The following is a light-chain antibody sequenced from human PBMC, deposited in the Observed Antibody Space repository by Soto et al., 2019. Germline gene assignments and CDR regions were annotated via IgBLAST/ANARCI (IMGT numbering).Light chain of an antibody. V-gene: IGKV3-11*01. CDR3: QERTGWPPWT. CDR2: DAS. Sequence: EIVFTQSPGTLSLSPGERATLSCSASQSVSLSLAWYQQKPGQAPRLLIYDASKRASGFPARFSGSGSGTDFTLTISSLEPEDFAVYYCQERTGWPPWTFGQGTKVDIK. CDR1: QSVSLS. J-gene: IGKJ1*01.